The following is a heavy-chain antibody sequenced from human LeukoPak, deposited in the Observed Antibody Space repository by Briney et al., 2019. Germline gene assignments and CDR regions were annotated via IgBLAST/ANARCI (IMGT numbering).Heavy chain of an antibody. D-gene: IGHD2-15*01. CDR3: ARDTHCSGGSCYFGY. J-gene: IGHJ4*02. CDR2: IIPNFGTA. CDR1: GGTFSSYA. Sequence: ASVKVSCKASGGTFSSYAISWVRQAPGQGLEWMGGIIPNFGTANYAQKFQGRVTITADESTSTAYMELSSLRSEDTTVYYCARDTHCSGGSCYFGYWGQGTLVTVSS. V-gene: IGHV1-69*13.